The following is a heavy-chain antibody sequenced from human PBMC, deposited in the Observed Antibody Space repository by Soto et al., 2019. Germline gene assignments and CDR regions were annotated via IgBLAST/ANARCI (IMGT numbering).Heavy chain of an antibody. CDR2: IYPGDSDT. Sequence: PGESLKISCKGSGYSFTSYWIGWVRQMPGKGLEWMGIIYPGDSDTRYSPSFQGQVTISADKSISTAYLPWSSLKASDTAMYYSARIEVIVVVRAVTAAERKINYCSNGIDVSGQGTTVTVSS. CDR1: GYSFTSYW. V-gene: IGHV5-51*01. J-gene: IGHJ6*02. D-gene: IGHD2-2*01. CDR3: ARIEVIVVVRAVTAAERKINYCSNGIDV.